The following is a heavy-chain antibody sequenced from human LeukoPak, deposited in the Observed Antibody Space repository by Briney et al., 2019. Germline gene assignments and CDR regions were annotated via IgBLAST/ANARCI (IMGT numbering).Heavy chain of an antibody. CDR1: GYTFTSYG. J-gene: IGHJ4*02. Sequence: ASVKVSCKSSGYTFTSYGISWVRQAPGQGLEWMGWISGNNGNTNYAQKFQGRVTMTTDTSTTTAYMELRSLRSDDTALYYCARDRRFVEWLYYYDYWGQGTLITVSS. CDR2: ISGNNGNT. CDR3: ARDRRFVEWLYYYDY. D-gene: IGHD3-3*01. V-gene: IGHV1-18*01.